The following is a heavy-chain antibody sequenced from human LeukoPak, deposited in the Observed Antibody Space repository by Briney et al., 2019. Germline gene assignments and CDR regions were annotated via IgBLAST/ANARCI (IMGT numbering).Heavy chain of an antibody. Sequence: GGSLRLSCAASGFTFYDYAMHWVRQAPGKGLEWVSSISWNSDNIDYADSVKGRFTISRDNAETSLYLQMNSLRAEDTALYYCAKDWGYDILTGHPDSWGQGTLVTVSS. CDR3: AKDWGYDILTGHPDS. J-gene: IGHJ4*02. CDR2: ISWNSDNI. CDR1: GFTFYDYA. V-gene: IGHV3-9*01. D-gene: IGHD3-9*01.